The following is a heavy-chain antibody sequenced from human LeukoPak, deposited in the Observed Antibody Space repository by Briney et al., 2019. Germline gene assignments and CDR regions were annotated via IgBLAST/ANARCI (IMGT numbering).Heavy chain of an antibody. CDR3: ARSQRNDYGRSLHFDY. J-gene: IGHJ4*02. V-gene: IGHV5-51*01. D-gene: IGHD4-17*01. CDR1: EYNFTNYW. CDR2: IYPGDSET. Sequence: GESLKISCKGSEYNFTNYWIGWVRQMPGKGLEWMGIIYPGDSETRWSPSFQGQVTISVDESISTAYLQWSSLKASDTATYYCARSQRNDYGRSLHFDYWGQGTLVTVSS.